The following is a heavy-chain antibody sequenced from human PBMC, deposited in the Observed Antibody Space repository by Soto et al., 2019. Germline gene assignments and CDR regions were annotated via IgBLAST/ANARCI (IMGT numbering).Heavy chain of an antibody. J-gene: IGHJ4*02. D-gene: IGHD3-9*01. Sequence: PGGSLRLSCSASGFTFSSYAMHWGRLAPGKGLEYVSASSSNGGSTYYADSVKGRFTISRDNSKNTLYLQMSSLRAADTAVYYCFNDDDILIGHDYWGQGTLVTVSS. CDR3: FNDDDILIGHDY. V-gene: IGHV3-64D*06. CDR2: SSSNGGST. CDR1: GFTFSSYA.